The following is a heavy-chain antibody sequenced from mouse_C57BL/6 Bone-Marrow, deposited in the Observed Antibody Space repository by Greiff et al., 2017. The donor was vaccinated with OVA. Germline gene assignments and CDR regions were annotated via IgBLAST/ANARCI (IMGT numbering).Heavy chain of an antibody. CDR3: ARYDLYFDY. Sequence: VQLQQSGAELVRPGTSVKVSCKASGYAFTNYLIEWVKQRPGQGLEWIGVINPGSGGTNYNEKFKGKATMTADNSSSTAYMQLSSLTSEDSAVYFCARYDLYFDYWGQGTTLTVSS. V-gene: IGHV1-54*01. J-gene: IGHJ2*01. D-gene: IGHD2-3*01. CDR2: INPGSGGT. CDR1: GYAFTNYL.